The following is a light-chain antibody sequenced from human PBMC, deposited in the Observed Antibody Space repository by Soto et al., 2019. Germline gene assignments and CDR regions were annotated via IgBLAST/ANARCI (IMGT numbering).Light chain of an antibody. V-gene: IGKV3-20*01. Sequence: EIVLRQSPVTVSLSPVAGSSLSFRASQSVSNNYLAWYQQKPGQAPRLLIYGASNRATGIPDRFSGSGSGTDFTLTISRLEPEDFAVYYCQQYGSSGTFGQGTKVDIK. CDR3: QQYGSSGT. J-gene: IGKJ1*01. CDR2: GAS. CDR1: QSVSNNY.